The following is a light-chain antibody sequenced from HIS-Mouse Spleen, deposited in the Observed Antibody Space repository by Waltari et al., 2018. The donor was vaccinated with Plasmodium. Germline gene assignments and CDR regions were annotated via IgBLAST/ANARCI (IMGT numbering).Light chain of an antibody. Sequence: AIQLTQSPSSLSASVGDRATITCRASQGISSTLAWYQQKPGKAPTLLIYDASSLESGVPARFSGSGSATDFPLPISSMQPEDFAAYYCQQFNSYPLTFGGGTQVEIK. CDR3: QQFNSYPLT. CDR1: QGISST. CDR2: DAS. J-gene: IGKJ4*01. V-gene: IGKV1-13*02.